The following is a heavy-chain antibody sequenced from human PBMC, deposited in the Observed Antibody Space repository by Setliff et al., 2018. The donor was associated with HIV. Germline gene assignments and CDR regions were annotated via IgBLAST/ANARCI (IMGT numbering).Heavy chain of an antibody. CDR2: INAGNGNT. CDR1: GYTFTSYA. Sequence: GGSVKVSCKASGYTFTSYAMHWVRQAPGQRLEWMGWINAGNGNTKYSQKFQGRVTITRDTSASTAYMELSSLRSEDTAVYYCARGRSSSCVDYWGQGTLVTVSS. V-gene: IGHV1-3*01. CDR3: ARGRSSSCVDY. J-gene: IGHJ4*02. D-gene: IGHD6-13*01.